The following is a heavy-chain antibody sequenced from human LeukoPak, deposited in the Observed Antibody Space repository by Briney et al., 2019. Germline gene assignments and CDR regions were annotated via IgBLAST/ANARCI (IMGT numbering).Heavy chain of an antibody. CDR1: GGSISSSSYY. D-gene: IGHD6-19*01. CDR2: IYYSGST. CDR3: ARASYSSGWYSY. V-gene: IGHV4-39*01. Sequence: SETLSLTCISGGSISSSSYYWGWIRQPPGKGLEWIGSIYYSGSTYYNPSLKSRVTISVDTSKNQFSLKLSSVTAADTAVYYCARASYSSGWYSYWGQGTLVTVSS. J-gene: IGHJ4*02.